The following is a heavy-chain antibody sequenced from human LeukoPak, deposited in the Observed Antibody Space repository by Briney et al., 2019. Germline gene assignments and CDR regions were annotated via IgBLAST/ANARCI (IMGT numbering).Heavy chain of an antibody. V-gene: IGHV4-39*07. Sequence: SETLSLTCTVSGGSISSGSYYWGWIRQPPGKGLEWIGSIYYSGSTYYKPSLKSRVTISLDTSKNQFSLKLSSVTAADTAVYYCARVPKVYAIRFDYWGQGTLVTVSS. CDR2: IYYSGST. CDR3: ARVPKVYAIRFDY. CDR1: GGSISSGSYY. J-gene: IGHJ4*02. D-gene: IGHD2-8*01.